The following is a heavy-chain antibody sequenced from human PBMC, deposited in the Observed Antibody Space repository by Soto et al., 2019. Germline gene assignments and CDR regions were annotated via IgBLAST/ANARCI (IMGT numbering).Heavy chain of an antibody. D-gene: IGHD3-10*01. Sequence: GGSQRLSSAAAGVTGSSYAMSWVRQAPGKGQEWVSGFRTRGDGGTTYDADPVKGRFTIARDNPKNMLFLQMNSLRAEDTAIYYCAKKVNSGPGSQYFDYWGQGTLVTVSS. CDR3: AKKVNSGPGSQYFDY. V-gene: IGHV3-23*01. CDR1: GVTGSSYA. CDR2: FRTRGDGGTT. J-gene: IGHJ4*02.